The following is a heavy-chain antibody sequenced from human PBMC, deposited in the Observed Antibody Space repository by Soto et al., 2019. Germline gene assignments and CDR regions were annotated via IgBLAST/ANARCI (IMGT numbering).Heavy chain of an antibody. CDR3: ARGEGLASAGKGEDYYGMDV. CDR1: GFTFSSFT. CDR2: ISYDGSNK. J-gene: IGHJ6*02. V-gene: IGHV3-30-3*01. Sequence: GGSLILSCAASGFTFSSFTLHWVRQSPGKGLEWVAVISYDGSNKYSADSVKGRFTISRDNSKNTLYLQMNSLRAEDTAVYYCARGEGLASAGKGEDYYGMDVWGQGTTVTXSS. D-gene: IGHD6-13*01.